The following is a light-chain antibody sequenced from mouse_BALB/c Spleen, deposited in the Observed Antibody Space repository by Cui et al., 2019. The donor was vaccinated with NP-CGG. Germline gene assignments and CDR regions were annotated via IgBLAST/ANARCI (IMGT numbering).Light chain of an antibody. V-gene: IGLV1*01. CDR1: TWAVTTNNY. CDR2: GTN. J-gene: IGLJ1*01. CDR3: VLWYSNHWV. Sequence: QPVLTRESAPTTSPGETVTLTWRSSTWAVTTNNYANWVQEKPDHLFTGLIGGTNNRAPGVPARFSGSLIGDKAALTITGAQTEDEAIYFCVLWYSNHWVFGGGTKLTVL.